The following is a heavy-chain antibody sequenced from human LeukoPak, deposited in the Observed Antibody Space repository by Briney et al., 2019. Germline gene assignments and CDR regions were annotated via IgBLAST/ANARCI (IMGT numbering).Heavy chain of an antibody. V-gene: IGHV3-30*02. D-gene: IGHD6-6*01. CDR1: GFTFSSYG. Sequence: SGGSLRLSCAASGFTFSSYGMHWVRQAPGKGLEWVAFIRYDGSNKYYADSVKGRFTISRDNSKNTLYLQMNSLRAEDTAVYYCAKGWSSIAARHFDYWGQGTLVTVSS. J-gene: IGHJ4*02. CDR2: IRYDGSNK. CDR3: AKGWSSIAARHFDY.